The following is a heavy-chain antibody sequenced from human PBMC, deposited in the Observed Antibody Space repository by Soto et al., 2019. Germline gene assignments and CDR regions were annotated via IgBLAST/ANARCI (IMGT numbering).Heavy chain of an antibody. CDR1: GGTFSSYT. CDR2: IIPILGIA. D-gene: IGHD6-25*01. V-gene: IGHV1-69*02. CDR3: ARVVGAAGDYYYYGMDV. J-gene: IGHJ6*02. Sequence: QVQLVQSGAEVKKPGSSVKVSCKASGGTFSSYTISWVRQAPGQGLEWMGRIIPILGIANYAQKFQGRVTITAXXSXSRXSMELSSLSSEDTAVYYCARVVGAAGDYYYYGMDVWGQGTTVTVSS.